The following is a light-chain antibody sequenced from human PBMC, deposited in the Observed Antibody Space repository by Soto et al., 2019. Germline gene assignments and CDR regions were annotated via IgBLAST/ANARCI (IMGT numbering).Light chain of an antibody. V-gene: IGKV3-20*01. CDR2: GAA. Sequence: EIVLTQSPGTLSLSPGERATVSCRASQSIRSTYLAWYQQKPGQAPRLLIHGAANRATGIPDRFSGSGSGTDFTLTINRLEPEDSAVYYCQQFGGSPMYTFGQGTKLEIK. J-gene: IGKJ2*01. CDR3: QQFGGSPMYT. CDR1: QSIRSTY.